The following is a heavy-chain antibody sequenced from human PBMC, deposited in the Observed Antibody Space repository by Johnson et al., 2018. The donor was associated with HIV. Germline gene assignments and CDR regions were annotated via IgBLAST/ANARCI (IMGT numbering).Heavy chain of an antibody. Sequence: QVQLVESGGVVVQPGGSLRLSCAASGFTFSDYYMSWIRQAPGKGLEWVAFIRYDGSNKYYAASVKGRFTISRDNSKNTLYLQMNSLRAEDTAIYYCARGRGWWLQLGGAFDIWGQGTMVTVSS. CDR1: GFTFSDYY. CDR2: IRYDGSNK. V-gene: IGHV3-30*02. D-gene: IGHD5-24*01. J-gene: IGHJ3*02. CDR3: ARGRGWWLQLGGAFDI.